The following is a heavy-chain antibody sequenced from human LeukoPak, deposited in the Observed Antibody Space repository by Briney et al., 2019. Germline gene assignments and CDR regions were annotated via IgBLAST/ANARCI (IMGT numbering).Heavy chain of an antibody. Sequence: PGGSLRLSCAASGFTFSSYGMTWVRQAPGMGLDWVSGISGSGARTDYADSVKGRFTISRDNAKNTLYLQMNSLRAEDTAVYYCAKGSREWELLDAFDIWGQGTMVTVSS. CDR3: AKGSREWELLDAFDI. D-gene: IGHD1-26*01. CDR1: GFTFSSYG. CDR2: ISGSGART. V-gene: IGHV3-23*01. J-gene: IGHJ3*02.